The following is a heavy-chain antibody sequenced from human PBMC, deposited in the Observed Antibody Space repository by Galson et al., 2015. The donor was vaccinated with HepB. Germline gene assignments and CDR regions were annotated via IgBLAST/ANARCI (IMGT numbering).Heavy chain of an antibody. CDR1: GDSMYTHY. CDR2: VHHSGTS. D-gene: IGHD3-16*01. CDR3: ARGVRRYAEGRNRRYFDK. J-gene: IGHJ4*02. V-gene: IGHV4-59*11. Sequence: ETLSLTCNVSGDSMYTHYWSWIRQAPGQGLQWMAHVHHSGTSTYSPSLKSRLTISLDTDTKKFSMRVRSVAAADTAVYYCARGVRRYAEGRNRRYFDKWGQGILVTVSS.